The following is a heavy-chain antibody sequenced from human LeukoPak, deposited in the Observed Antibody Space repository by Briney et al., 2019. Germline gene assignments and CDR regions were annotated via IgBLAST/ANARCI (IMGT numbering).Heavy chain of an antibody. V-gene: IGHV4-39*01. CDR3: ARLKGYCSSTSCYTRKDTAMGQVDY. CDR1: GGSISSSSYY. CDR2: IYYSGST. J-gene: IGHJ4*02. Sequence: NPSETLSLTCTVSGGSISSSSYYWGWIRQPPEKGLEWIGSIYYSGSTDYNPSLKSRVTLSVDTSENQFSLKLSSVTAADTAVYYCARLKGYCSSTSCYTRKDTAMGQVDYWGQGTLVTVSS. D-gene: IGHD2-2*02.